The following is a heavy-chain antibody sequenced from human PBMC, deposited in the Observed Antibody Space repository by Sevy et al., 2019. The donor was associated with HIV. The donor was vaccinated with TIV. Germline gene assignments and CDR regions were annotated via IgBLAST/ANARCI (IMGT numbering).Heavy chain of an antibody. CDR2: ISYDGSNK. CDR3: ARETVVTRGAFDI. Sequence: GGSLRLSCAASGFTFSSYAMHWVRQAPGKGLEWVAVISYDGSNKYYADSVKGRITISRDNSKNTLYLQMNSLRAEDTAVYYCARETVVTRGAFDIWGQGTMVTVSS. D-gene: IGHD2-15*01. V-gene: IGHV3-30-3*01. CDR1: GFTFSSYA. J-gene: IGHJ3*02.